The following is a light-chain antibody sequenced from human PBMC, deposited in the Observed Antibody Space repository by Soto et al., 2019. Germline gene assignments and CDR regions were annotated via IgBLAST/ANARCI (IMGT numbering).Light chain of an antibody. CDR3: QQYSSLWT. CDR1: QRIDTW. Sequence: ESQMTQPPSTLSASLGDRVTITCRASQRIDTWLAWYQQKPGTAPKLLIYKATILQSGVPSRFSGSGSGTEFTLAISSLQPDDFATYYCQQYSSLWTFGQGTKVDIK. CDR2: KAT. J-gene: IGKJ1*01. V-gene: IGKV1-5*03.